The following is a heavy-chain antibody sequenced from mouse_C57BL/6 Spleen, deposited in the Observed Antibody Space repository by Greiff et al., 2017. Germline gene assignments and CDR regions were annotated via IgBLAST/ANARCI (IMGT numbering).Heavy chain of an antibody. J-gene: IGHJ3*01. CDR3: ARSNDGYYGGAY. V-gene: IGHV1-55*01. Sequence: QVQLKQSGAELVKPGASVKMSCKASGYTFTSYWITWVKQRPGQGLEWIGDIYPGSGSTNYNEKFKSKATLTVDTSSSTAYMQLSSLTSEDSAVYYCARSNDGYYGGAYWGQGTLVTVSA. D-gene: IGHD2-3*01. CDR1: GYTFTSYW. CDR2: IYPGSGST.